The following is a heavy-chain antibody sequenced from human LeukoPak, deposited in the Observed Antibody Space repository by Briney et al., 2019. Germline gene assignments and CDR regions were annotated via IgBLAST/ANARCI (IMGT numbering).Heavy chain of an antibody. V-gene: IGHV4-34*01. CDR3: ARQYSSSWYTWFDP. D-gene: IGHD6-13*01. Sequence: SETLSLTCDVYGGSFSGYYWSWIRQPPEKGLEWIGEINHSGSTNYNPSLKSRVTISVDTSKNQFSLKLSSVTAADTAVYYCARQYSSSWYTWFDPWGQGTLVTVSS. CDR2: INHSGST. CDR1: GGSFSGYY. J-gene: IGHJ5*02.